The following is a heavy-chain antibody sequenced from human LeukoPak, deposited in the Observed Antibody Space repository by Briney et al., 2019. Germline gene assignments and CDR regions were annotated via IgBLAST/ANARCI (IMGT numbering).Heavy chain of an antibody. CDR1: GYTFTSYY. V-gene: IGHV1-46*04. D-gene: IGHD3-10*01. J-gene: IGHJ4*02. CDR3: ARAYGSGIQADFDY. Sequence: ASVKVSCKASGYTFTSYYMHWVRQAPGQGLELMGIINPSGGSTSYAQKLQGRVTMTRDMSTSTVYMELSSLRSEDTAVYYCARAYGSGIQADFDYWGQGTLVTVSS. CDR2: INPSGGST.